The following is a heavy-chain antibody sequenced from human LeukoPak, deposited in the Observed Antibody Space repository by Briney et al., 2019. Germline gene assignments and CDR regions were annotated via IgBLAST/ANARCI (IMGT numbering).Heavy chain of an antibody. J-gene: IGHJ5*02. CDR3: AKGGVLLWFGEPNWFDP. Sequence: PGGSLRLSCAASGFTFSSYGMHWVRQAPGKGLEWVAFIRYDGSNKYYADSVKGRFTISRDNSKNTLYLQMNSLRAEDTAVYYCAKGGVLLWFGEPNWFDPWGQGTLVTVSS. CDR2: IRYDGSNK. CDR1: GFTFSSYG. D-gene: IGHD3-10*01. V-gene: IGHV3-30*02.